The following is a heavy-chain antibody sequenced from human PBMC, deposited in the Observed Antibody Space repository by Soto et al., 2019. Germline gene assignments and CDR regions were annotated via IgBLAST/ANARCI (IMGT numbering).Heavy chain of an antibody. CDR3: ARDRYTATTVWFDP. V-gene: IGHV1-3*01. CDR1: GYRFSDHG. CDR2: IHPGNGNT. J-gene: IGHJ5*02. D-gene: IGHD3-16*02. Sequence: QVQLVQSGAEVKKPEASVKISCRASGYRFSDHGIHWMRQAPGQRPEWMGWIHPGNGNTRSPQKFQGRVTFTRDTSASTAYMELSSLTSEDTAVYFCARDRYTATTVWFDPWGQGSLVTVSS.